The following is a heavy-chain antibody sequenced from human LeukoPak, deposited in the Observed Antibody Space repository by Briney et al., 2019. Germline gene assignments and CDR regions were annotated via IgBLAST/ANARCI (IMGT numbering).Heavy chain of an antibody. CDR2: INVDGTAE. V-gene: IGHV3-7*03. Sequence: GGSLRLSWAASGFSFSTIYMSWVRQTPGQGLEWVANINVDGTAEYYVDSVKGRFTISRDNAKNSLYLQMNSLRAEDTAVYYCARDPYRFAFDIWGQGTVVLVSS. D-gene: IGHD1-26*01. CDR1: GFSFSTIY. J-gene: IGHJ3*02. CDR3: ARDPYRFAFDI.